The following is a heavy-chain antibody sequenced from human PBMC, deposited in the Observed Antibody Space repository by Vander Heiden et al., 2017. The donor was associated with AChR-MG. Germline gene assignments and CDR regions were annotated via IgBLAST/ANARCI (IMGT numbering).Heavy chain of an antibody. CDR1: GSFFTTYW. J-gene: IGHJ4*02. V-gene: IGHV5-51*03. CDR2: IYPGDSET. D-gene: IGHD3-10*01. CDR3: ATGIKHPGAGFDL. Sequence: EVQLVQSGPEVKKPGESLILTCQSTGSFFTTYWIGWVRQKPGKGLELMGIIYPGDSETKYSPSFQGQVTISADKSVTTAYLQWRNLGASDTAMYYCATGIKHPGAGFDLWGQGTLVTVSS.